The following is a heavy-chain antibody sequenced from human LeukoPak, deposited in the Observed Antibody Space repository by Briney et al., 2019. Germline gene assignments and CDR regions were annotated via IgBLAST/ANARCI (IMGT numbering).Heavy chain of an antibody. J-gene: IGHJ4*02. D-gene: IGHD3-10*01. CDR2: ISYDGSNK. CDR1: GFIFSSYG. CDR3: AKGYYGSGGYLDY. V-gene: IGHV3-30*18. Sequence: GGSLRLSCAASGFIFSSYGMLWVRQAPGKGLEGVAVISYDGSNKYYADTVKGRFTISRGNSKNTLYLQMNSLRAEDTAVYSCAKGYYGSGGYLDYWGQGTLVTVSS.